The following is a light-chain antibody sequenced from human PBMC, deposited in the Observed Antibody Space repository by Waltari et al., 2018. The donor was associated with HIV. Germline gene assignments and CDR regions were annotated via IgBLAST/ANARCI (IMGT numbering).Light chain of an antibody. CDR3: QSYDSRLRAVV. J-gene: IGLJ2*01. CDR2: GNN. Sequence: QSVLTQPPSVSGAPGQRVTISCTGSSSNTGAGYDVHWYQQLPGTAPKLLIYGNNNRPSGVPDRFSGSKSGTSVSLAITGLQAEDEADCFCQSYDSRLRAVVFGGGTKLTVL. V-gene: IGLV1-40*01. CDR1: SSNTGAGYD.